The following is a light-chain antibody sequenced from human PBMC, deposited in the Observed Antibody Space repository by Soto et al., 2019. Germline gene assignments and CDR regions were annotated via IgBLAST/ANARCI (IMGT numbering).Light chain of an antibody. J-gene: IGKJ1*01. CDR3: QHYNNWPRT. Sequence: EIVMTQSPATLSVSPGERATLSCRASQRVSSNLAWYQQKPGQAPSLLIYGAATRATGIPARFSGSGSGTEFTLTISSLQSEDFAVYYCQHYNNWPRTFGQGTKV. V-gene: IGKV3-15*01. CDR1: QRVSSN. CDR2: GAA.